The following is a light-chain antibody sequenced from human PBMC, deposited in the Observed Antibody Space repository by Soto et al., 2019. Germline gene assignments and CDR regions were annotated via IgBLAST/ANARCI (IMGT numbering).Light chain of an antibody. CDR1: QSISSH. CDR2: TAS. Sequence: DIQMTQSPSTLSASVGDTVTITCRASQSISSHLNWYQQKPGKAPNLLMYTASNLQSGVPSRFSGSGSGTDFTLTISSLQPEDFATYCCQQLASYPLTFGGRTKADI. CDR3: QQLASYPLT. J-gene: IGKJ4*01. V-gene: IGKV1-9*01.